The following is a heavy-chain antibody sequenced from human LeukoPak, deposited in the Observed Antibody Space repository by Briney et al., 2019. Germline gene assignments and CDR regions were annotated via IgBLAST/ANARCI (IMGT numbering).Heavy chain of an antibody. CDR1: GGTFSSYA. Sequence: SVKVSCKACGGTFSSYAISWVRQAPGQGLESMGGIIPIFGTANYAQKFQGRVTITTDESTSTAYMQLSSLRSEDTAVYYCARALSGSYSIFDYWGQGTLVTVSS. V-gene: IGHV1-69*05. CDR2: IIPIFGTA. CDR3: ARALSGSYSIFDY. D-gene: IGHD1-26*01. J-gene: IGHJ4*02.